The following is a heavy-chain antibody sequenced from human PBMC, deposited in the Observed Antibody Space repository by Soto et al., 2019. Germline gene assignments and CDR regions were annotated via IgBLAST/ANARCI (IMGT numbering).Heavy chain of an antibody. CDR1: GGTFSSYA. D-gene: IGHD2-15*01. V-gene: IGHV1-69*13. J-gene: IGHJ4*02. Sequence: ASVKVSCKASGGTFSSYAISWVRQAPGQGLEWMGGIIPIFGTANYAQKFQGRVTITADESTSTAYMEMSSLRSEDTAVYYCARVGYCSGGSCPGALTDYWGQGTLVTVSS. CDR2: IIPIFGTA. CDR3: ARVGYCSGGSCPGALTDY.